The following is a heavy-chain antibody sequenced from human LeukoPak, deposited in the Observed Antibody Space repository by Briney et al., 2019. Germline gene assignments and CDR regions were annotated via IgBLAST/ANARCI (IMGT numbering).Heavy chain of an antibody. CDR3: ARARVTAPYFDY. Sequence: GGSLRLSCAASGFTFSSYSMNWVRQAPGKGLEWVSSISSSSSYIYYADSVKGRFTISRDNAKNSLYLQVNSLRAEDTAVYYCARARVTAPYFDYWGQGTLVTVSS. V-gene: IGHV3-21*01. J-gene: IGHJ4*02. CDR2: ISSSSSYI. D-gene: IGHD2-21*02. CDR1: GFTFSSYS.